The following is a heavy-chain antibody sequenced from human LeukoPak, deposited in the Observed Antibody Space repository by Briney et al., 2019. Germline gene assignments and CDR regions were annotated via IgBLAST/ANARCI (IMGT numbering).Heavy chain of an antibody. J-gene: IGHJ6*03. CDR2: ISAYNGVT. CDR3: ARQLLDWKNEYYSKYYMDV. D-gene: IGHD1/OR15-1a*01. V-gene: IGHV1-18*01. CDR1: GYTFNAYG. Sequence: ASVKVSCKASGYTFNAYGISWVRQAPGQGLEWMGWISAYNGVTDYAQKFQDRLTMTTDTSTRTAYMELRSLRSDDTAVYYCARQLLDWKNEYYSKYYMDVWGKGTTVTVSS.